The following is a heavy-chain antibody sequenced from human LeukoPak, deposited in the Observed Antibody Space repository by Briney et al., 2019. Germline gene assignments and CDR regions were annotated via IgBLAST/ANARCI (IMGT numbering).Heavy chain of an antibody. CDR2: IRYDGSNK. CDR3: AKAYNWNDGDAFDI. CDR1: GFTFSSYG. D-gene: IGHD1-20*01. J-gene: IGHJ3*02. V-gene: IGHV3-30*02. Sequence: PGGSLRLSCAASGFTFSSYGMHWVRQAPGKGLEWVAFIRYDGSNKYYADSVKGRFTISRDNSKNTLYLQMNSLRAEDTAVYYCAKAYNWNDGDAFDIWGQGTMVTVSS.